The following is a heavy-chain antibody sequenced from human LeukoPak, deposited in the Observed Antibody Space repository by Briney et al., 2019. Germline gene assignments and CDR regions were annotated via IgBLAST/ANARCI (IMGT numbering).Heavy chain of an antibody. CDR3: ARDLDWGAFDA. J-gene: IGHJ5*02. Sequence: PGGSLRLSCAASGFTFSTYGMSWVRQAPGKGLEWVSTLSTSTTRTYYADSVKGRFTISRDNSKRTLYLQMNSLRAEDTAVYYCARDLDWGAFDAWGQGTLVTVSS. V-gene: IGHV3-23*01. CDR2: LSTSTTRT. CDR1: GFTFSTYG. D-gene: IGHD3-9*01.